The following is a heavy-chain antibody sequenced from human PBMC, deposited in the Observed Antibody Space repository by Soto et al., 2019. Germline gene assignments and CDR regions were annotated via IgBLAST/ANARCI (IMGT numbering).Heavy chain of an antibody. CDR1: SCSINKYF. V-gene: IGHV4-59*08. CDR3: ARQGENDYFDF. Sequence: SETPSLTCPVSSCSINKYFWRRVRQPPGKELEWIGYICDSGSTNYNPSLTSRVTMSVDTSKNQFSLNLSSMTAADTAIYYCARQGENDYFDFWGQGALVTVSS. D-gene: IGHD3-16*01. J-gene: IGHJ4*02. CDR2: ICDSGST.